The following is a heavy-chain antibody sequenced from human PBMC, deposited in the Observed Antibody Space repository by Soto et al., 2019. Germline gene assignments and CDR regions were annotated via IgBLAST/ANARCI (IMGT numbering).Heavy chain of an antibody. D-gene: IGHD3-10*01. CDR1: GLNFNGYT. CDR2: IAETGSST. J-gene: IGHJ4*02. CDR3: AKPDYGSGSPDY. Sequence: GGSLRLSCATSGLNFNGYTMSWVRQAPGQGLEWVSGIAETGSSTYYADSVKGRFTISRDNSENTLYLQMNNLRAEDTAIYYCAKPDYGSGSPDYWGQGTLVTVSS. V-gene: IGHV3-23*01.